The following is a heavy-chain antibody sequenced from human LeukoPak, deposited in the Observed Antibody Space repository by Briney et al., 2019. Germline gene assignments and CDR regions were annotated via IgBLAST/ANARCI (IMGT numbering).Heavy chain of an antibody. CDR3: AKGVVAATPPFY. D-gene: IGHD2-15*01. Sequence: PGGSLRLSCAASGFTFSSYAMTWVRQVPGKGLEWVSSISPSGSTTYYADSVKGRFTISRDNSKNTLYLQMNSLRAEDTAVYYCAKGVVAATPPFYWGQGTLVTISS. V-gene: IGHV3-23*01. CDR1: GFTFSSYA. CDR2: ISPSGSTT. J-gene: IGHJ4*02.